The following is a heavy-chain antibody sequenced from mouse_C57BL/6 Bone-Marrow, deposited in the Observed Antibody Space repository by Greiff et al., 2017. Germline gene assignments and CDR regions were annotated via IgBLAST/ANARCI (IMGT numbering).Heavy chain of an antibody. V-gene: IGHV1-64*01. J-gene: IGHJ2*01. CDR1: GYTFTSYW. D-gene: IGHD1-1*01. CDR2: IHPNSGST. Sequence: QVHVKQPGAELVKPGASVKLSCKASGYTFTSYWMHWVKQRPGQGLEWIGMIHPNSGSTNYNEKFKSKATLTVDKSSSTAYMQLSSLTSEDSAVYYCASSIATVVASSLDYWGQGTTLTVSS. CDR3: ASSIATVVASSLDY.